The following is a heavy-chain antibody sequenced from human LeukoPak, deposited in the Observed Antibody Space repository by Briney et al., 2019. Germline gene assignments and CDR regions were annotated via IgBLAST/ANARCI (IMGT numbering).Heavy chain of an antibody. CDR2: INHSGST. J-gene: IGHJ4*02. Sequence: SETLSLTCAVYGGSFSGYYWSWIRQPPGKGLEWIGEINHSGSTNYNPSLKGRVTISVDTSKNQFSLKLSSVTAADTAVYYCARVPSAIPYSAHYGDYTGRSDYWGQGTLVTVSS. D-gene: IGHD4-17*01. CDR1: GGSFSGYY. V-gene: IGHV4-34*01. CDR3: ARVPSAIPYSAHYGDYTGRSDY.